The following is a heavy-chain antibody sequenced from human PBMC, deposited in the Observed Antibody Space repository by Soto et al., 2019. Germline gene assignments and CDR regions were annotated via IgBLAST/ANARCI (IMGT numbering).Heavy chain of an antibody. CDR3: ASTDIVPTIDDGGDAFDI. J-gene: IGHJ3*02. Sequence: GESLKISCKGSGYRFTNYWIGWVRQMPGKGLEWMGVIYPGDSDTRYSPSFQGQVTISADKSISTAYLQWSSLKASDTAIYYCASTDIVPTIDDGGDAFDIWGQGTMVTVSS. CDR1: GYRFTNYW. CDR2: IYPGDSDT. V-gene: IGHV5-51*01. D-gene: IGHD5-12*01.